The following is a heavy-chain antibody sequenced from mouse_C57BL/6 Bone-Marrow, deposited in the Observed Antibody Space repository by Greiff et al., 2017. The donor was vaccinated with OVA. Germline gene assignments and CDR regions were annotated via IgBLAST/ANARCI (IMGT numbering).Heavy chain of an antibody. V-gene: IGHV5-6*01. CDR3: ARHFFYYYMDY. J-gene: IGHJ4*01. CDR2: ISSGGSYT. D-gene: IGHD1-1*01. Sequence: EVQRVESGGDLVKPGGSLKLSCAASGFTFSSYGMSWVRQTPDKRLEWVATISSGGSYTYYPDSVKGRFTISRDNAKNTLYLQMSSLKSEDTAMYYCARHFFYYYMDYWGQGTSVTVSS. CDR1: GFTFSSYG.